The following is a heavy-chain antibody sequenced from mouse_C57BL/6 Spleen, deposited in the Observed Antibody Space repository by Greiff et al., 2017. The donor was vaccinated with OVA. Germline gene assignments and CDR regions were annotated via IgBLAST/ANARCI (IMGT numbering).Heavy chain of an antibody. CDR2: IDPETGGT. V-gene: IGHV1-15*01. Sequence: QVQLQQSGAELVRPGASVTLSCKASGYTFTDYEMHWVKQTPVHGLEWIGAIDPETGGTAYNQKFKGKAILTADKSSSTAYMELRSLTSEDSAVYYCTEGSNPLFDYWGQGTTLTVSS. D-gene: IGHD1-1*01. CDR3: TEGSNPLFDY. J-gene: IGHJ2*01. CDR1: GYTFTDYE.